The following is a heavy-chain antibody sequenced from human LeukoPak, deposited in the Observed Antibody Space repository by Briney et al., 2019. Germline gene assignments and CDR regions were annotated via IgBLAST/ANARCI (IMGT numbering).Heavy chain of an antibody. CDR3: AKGSYSSGWLNY. Sequence: GGSLRLSCAASGFTFDDYAMHWVRQVPGKGLEWVSGISWNSGSIGYADSVKGRFTISRDNAKNSLYLQMNSLRAEDTALYYCAKGSYSSGWLNYWGQGTLVTVSS. J-gene: IGHJ4*02. CDR2: ISWNSGSI. CDR1: GFTFDDYA. D-gene: IGHD6-19*01. V-gene: IGHV3-9*01.